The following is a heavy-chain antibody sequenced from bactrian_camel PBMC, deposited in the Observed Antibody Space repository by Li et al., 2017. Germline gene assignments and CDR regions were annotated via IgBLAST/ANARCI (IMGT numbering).Heavy chain of an antibody. CDR2: IRSDGTGT. J-gene: IGHJ4*01. CDR1: EYTYNTYC. Sequence: QLVESGGGSVQAGGSLRLSCAFSEYTYNTYCMGWFRQAPGKGLEWVSSIRSDGTGTYYANSVKGRFTISRDNAKNTVYLQMNSLKSEDTALYYCAADYRYDGSWYDYWGQGTQVTVS. CDR3: AADYRYDGSWYDY. V-gene: IGHV3S6*01. D-gene: IGHD6*01.